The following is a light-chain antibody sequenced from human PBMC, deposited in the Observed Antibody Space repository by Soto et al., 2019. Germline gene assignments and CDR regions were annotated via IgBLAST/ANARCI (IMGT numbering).Light chain of an antibody. J-gene: IGKJ1*01. Sequence: IVLTQSPGTLSLSPGERATLSCRASQSVISSYLAWYQQKPGQAPRLLMYGASSRATGIPDRFSGSGSGTDFTLTIIRLEPEDFAVFYCQQYGTFPWTFGQGTKVEIK. CDR3: QQYGTFPWT. CDR1: QSVISSY. V-gene: IGKV3-20*01. CDR2: GAS.